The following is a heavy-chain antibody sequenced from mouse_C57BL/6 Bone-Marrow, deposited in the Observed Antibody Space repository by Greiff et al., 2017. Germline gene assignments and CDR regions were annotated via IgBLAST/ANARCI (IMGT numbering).Heavy chain of an antibody. J-gene: IGHJ2*01. D-gene: IGHD3-2*02. CDR1: GYTFTSYW. CDR3: AKERLIYYFDY. Sequence: VQLQQPGAELVKPGASVKLSCKASGYTFTSYWMHWVKQRPGQGLEWIGMIHPNSGSTNYNEKFKSKATLTVDKSSSTAYMELRSLTSEDSAVYFCAKERLIYYFDYWGQGTTLTVSS. V-gene: IGHV1-64*01. CDR2: IHPNSGST.